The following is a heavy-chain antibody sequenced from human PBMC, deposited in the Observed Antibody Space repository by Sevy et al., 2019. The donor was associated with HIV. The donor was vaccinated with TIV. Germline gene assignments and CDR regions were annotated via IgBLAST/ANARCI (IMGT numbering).Heavy chain of an antibody. CDR2: ISASGSVT. Sequence: GGSLRLSCAASGFNFNNYVMTWVRQAPGKGLERVSTISASGSVTYYSDSVRGRFTISRDNSRNTVSLQMNSLRVEDTAIYYCVKDTPFRRFTLSGMAGAHEYYFDYWGQGTRVTISS. CDR1: GFNFNNYV. V-gene: IGHV3-23*01. CDR3: VKDTPFRRFTLSGMAGAHEYYFDY. J-gene: IGHJ4*02. D-gene: IGHD3-3*01.